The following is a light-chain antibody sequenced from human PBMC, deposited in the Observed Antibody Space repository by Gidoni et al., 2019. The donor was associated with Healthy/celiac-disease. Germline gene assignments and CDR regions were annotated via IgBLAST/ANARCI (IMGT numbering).Light chain of an antibody. Sequence: SYELTQPPSVSVSPGQTARITCSGDALPKQYAYWYQQKPGQAPVLVIYKDSERPSGIPARFSGSSSGTTVTLTISGVQAEDEADYYCQSADSSGTWVFGGGTKLTV. CDR1: ALPKQY. CDR3: QSADSSGTWV. CDR2: KDS. J-gene: IGLJ3*02. V-gene: IGLV3-25*03.